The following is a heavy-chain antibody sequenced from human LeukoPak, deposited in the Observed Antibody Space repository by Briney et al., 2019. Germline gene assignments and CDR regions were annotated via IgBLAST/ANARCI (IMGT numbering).Heavy chain of an antibody. CDR3: ARVFSKDIVVVPAAIYDY. D-gene: IGHD2-2*01. CDR2: INPSGGST. V-gene: IGHV1-46*01. J-gene: IGHJ4*02. Sequence: EASVKVSCKASGYTFTSYYMHWVRQAPGQGLEWMGIINPSGGSTSYAQKFQGRVTMTRDTSTSTVYMELRSLRSDDTAVYYCARVFSKDIVVVPAAIYDYWGQGTLVTVSS. CDR1: GYTFTSYY.